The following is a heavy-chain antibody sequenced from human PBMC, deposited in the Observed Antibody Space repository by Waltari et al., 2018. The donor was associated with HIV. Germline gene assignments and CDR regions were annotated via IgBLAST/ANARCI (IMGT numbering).Heavy chain of an antibody. D-gene: IGHD3-16*01. CDR3: VRDLAFLISLPSTKGLDD. J-gene: IGHJ6*02. Sequence: QVQLVESGGGVVQPGTSLRLSCASSGFSFGWYPIHWVRQAPGEGLEWVAVVSHDGKTQYYVESVRGRFTVSRDNSKNNVFLQMTDLRPEDSAIYYCVRDLAFLISLPSTKGLDDWGQGTTVIVS. CDR2: VSHDGKTQ. V-gene: IGHV3-30*04. CDR1: GFSFGWYP.